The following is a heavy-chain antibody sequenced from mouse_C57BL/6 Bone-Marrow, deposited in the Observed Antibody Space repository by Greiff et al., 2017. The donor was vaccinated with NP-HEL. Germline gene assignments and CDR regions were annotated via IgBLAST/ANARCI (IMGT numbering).Heavy chain of an antibody. CDR2: INPGSGGT. CDR1: GYAFTNYL. J-gene: IGHJ4*01. Sequence: VQLQQSGAELVRPGTSVKVSCKASGYAFTNYLIEWVKQRPGQGLEWIGVINPGSGGTNYNEKFKGKATLTADKSSSTAYMQLSSLTSEDSAVYFCARSGLGVWGQGTSVTVSS. V-gene: IGHV1-54*01. CDR3: ARSGLGV. D-gene: IGHD3-3*01.